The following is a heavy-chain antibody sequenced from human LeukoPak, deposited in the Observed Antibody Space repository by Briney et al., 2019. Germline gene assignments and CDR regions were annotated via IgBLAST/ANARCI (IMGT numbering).Heavy chain of an antibody. Sequence: SVKVSCKASGGTFSSYTISWVRQAPGQGLEWMGRIIPILGIANYAQKFQGRVTITADRSTSTAYMELSSLRSEDTAVYYCARQSITGTTESCWFDPWGQGTLVTVSS. V-gene: IGHV1-69*02. D-gene: IGHD1-7*01. CDR3: ARQSITGTTESCWFDP. J-gene: IGHJ5*02. CDR2: IIPILGIA. CDR1: GGTFSSYT.